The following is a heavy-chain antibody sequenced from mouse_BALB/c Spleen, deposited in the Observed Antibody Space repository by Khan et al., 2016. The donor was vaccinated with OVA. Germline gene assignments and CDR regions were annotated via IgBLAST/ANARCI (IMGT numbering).Heavy chain of an antibody. CDR2: VNPSNSYT. CDR3: VREGAYHRSDGWFAY. J-gene: IGHJ3*01. D-gene: IGHD2-14*01. CDR1: GYTFTSYT. V-gene: IGHV1-4*01. Sequence: QVQLQQSGAELARPGASVKMSCKASGYTFTSYTMHWVRQRPGQAPEWIGHVNPSNSYTNYNQNFKDKATLIVDKSSSTAYMQLSSLTSEDSAVYYGVREGAYHRSDGWFAYWGQGTLVTVAA.